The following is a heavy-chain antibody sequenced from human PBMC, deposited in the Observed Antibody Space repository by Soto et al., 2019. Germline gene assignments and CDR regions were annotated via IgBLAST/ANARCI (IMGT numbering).Heavy chain of an antibody. J-gene: IGHJ4*02. CDR2: INHSGSA. CDR3: ARGSTMIVVGGIGDRDYFDY. CDR1: GGSFSGYS. D-gene: IGHD3-22*01. Sequence: SETLSLTCAVYGGSFSGYSWSWIRQPPGKGLEWIGEINHSGSANYNPSLKSRVTISVDTSKNQFSLKLSSVTAADTAVYYCARGSTMIVVGGIGDRDYFDYWGQGTLVTVSS. V-gene: IGHV4-34*01.